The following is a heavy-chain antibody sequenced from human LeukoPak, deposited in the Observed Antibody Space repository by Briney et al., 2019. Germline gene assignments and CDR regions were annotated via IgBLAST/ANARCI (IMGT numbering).Heavy chain of an antibody. D-gene: IGHD6-13*01. CDR2: IYTSGST. J-gene: IGHJ1*01. V-gene: IGHV4-4*07. CDR3: AREGAAGTKYFQH. CDR1: GGSISSYY. Sequence: SEILSLTCTVSGGSISSYYWSWIRQPAGKGLEWIGRIYTSGSTNYNPSLKSRVTMSVDTSKNQFSLKLSSVTAADTAVYYCAREGAAGTKYFQHWGQGTLVTVSS.